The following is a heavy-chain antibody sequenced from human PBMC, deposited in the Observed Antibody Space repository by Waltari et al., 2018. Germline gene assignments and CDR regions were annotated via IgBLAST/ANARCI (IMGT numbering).Heavy chain of an antibody. J-gene: IGHJ5*02. V-gene: IGHV4-38-2*01. D-gene: IGHD2-2*03. CDR3: ARQTLGYCTSAACRRLET. Sequence: QVQLQESGPGLGRPSETLSLTCDVSGYFINTGSFWGWFRQPPGKGLEWIGNIYHDGTTYYNPSLKHRLMISLDTSKNQFSLRLNFVDVADTAVYYCARQTLGYCTSAACRRLETWGQGILVTVSS. CDR1: GYFINTGSF. CDR2: IYHDGTT.